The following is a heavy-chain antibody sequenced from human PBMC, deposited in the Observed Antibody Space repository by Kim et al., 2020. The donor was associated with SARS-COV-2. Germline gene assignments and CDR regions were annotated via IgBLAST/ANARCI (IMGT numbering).Heavy chain of an antibody. J-gene: IGHJ4*02. D-gene: IGHD2-2*01. V-gene: IGHV1-69*04. Sequence: KFQGRVTITADKSTSTAYMELSSLRSEDTAVYYCARACSSTSCYGPYFDYWGQGTLVTVSS. CDR3: ARACSSTSCYGPYFDY.